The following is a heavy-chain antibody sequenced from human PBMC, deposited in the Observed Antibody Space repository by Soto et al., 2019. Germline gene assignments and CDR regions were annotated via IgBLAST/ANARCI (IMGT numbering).Heavy chain of an antibody. CDR2: MYYGGSTTEST. V-gene: IGHV4-34*01. J-gene: IGHJ3*02. Sequence: PSETLSLTCAVYGGSFSGYYWTWIRQPPGTGLEWIGYMYYGGSTTESTNYNPSLESRVTISLDTSKNQFSLQLNSVTPEDTAVYYCARARGVRHDAFDIWGQGTMVTVSS. D-gene: IGHD2-8*01. CDR3: ARARGVRHDAFDI. CDR1: GGSFSGYY.